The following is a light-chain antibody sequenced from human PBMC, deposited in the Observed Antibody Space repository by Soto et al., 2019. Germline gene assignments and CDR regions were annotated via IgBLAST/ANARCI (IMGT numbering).Light chain of an antibody. Sequence: DIQMTQSPSTLSASVGDRVTITCRASQSISSWLAWYQQKPGKAPKLLIYKASSLESGVPSRFSGSGSGTESTLTISSLQPDDFATYYCQQYNGYWTFGQGTKVDIK. CDR2: KAS. J-gene: IGKJ1*01. CDR3: QQYNGYWT. CDR1: QSISSW. V-gene: IGKV1-5*03.